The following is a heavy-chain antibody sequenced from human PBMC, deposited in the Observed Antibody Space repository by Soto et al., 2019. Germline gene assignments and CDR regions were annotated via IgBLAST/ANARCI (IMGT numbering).Heavy chain of an antibody. CDR2: ISAYNGNT. CDR3: ARDSGYGGNSGPAY. Sequence: ASVKVSCKASGYTFTSYGINWVRQAPGEGLKWMGWISAYNGNTNVAQNQGRVTLTTDTSTSTAYMELRSLRSDDTAVYYCARDSGYGGNSGPAYWGQGTLVTVSS. V-gene: IGHV1-18*01. D-gene: IGHD5-12*01. CDR1: GYTFTSYG. J-gene: IGHJ4*02.